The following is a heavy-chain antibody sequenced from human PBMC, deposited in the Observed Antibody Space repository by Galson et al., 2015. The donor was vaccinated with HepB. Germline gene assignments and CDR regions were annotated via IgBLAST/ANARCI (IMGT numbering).Heavy chain of an antibody. CDR1: GFTFDDYA. Sequence: SLRLSCAASGFTFDDYAMHWVRQAPGKGLEWVSGISWNSGSIGYADSVKGRFTISRDNAENSLYLQMNSLRAEDTALYYCAKDISSGSYYYYYGMDVWGQGTLVTVSS. J-gene: IGHJ6*02. D-gene: IGHD3-10*01. CDR2: ISWNSGSI. CDR3: AKDISSGSYYYYYGMDV. V-gene: IGHV3-9*01.